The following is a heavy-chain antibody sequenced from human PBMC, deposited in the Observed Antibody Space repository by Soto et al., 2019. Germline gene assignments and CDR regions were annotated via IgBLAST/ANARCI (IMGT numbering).Heavy chain of an antibody. J-gene: IGHJ2*01. D-gene: IGHD3-16*02. CDR2: ISYDGSNK. Sequence: QVQLVESGGGVVQPGRSLRLSCAASGFTFSSYGMHWVRQAPGKGLEWVAVISYDGSNKYYADSVKGRFTISRDNSKNTLYLQMNSLRAEDTAVYYCAKDSYGGVFVLGWYFDLWGRGTLVTVSS. CDR3: AKDSYGGVFVLGWYFDL. V-gene: IGHV3-30*18. CDR1: GFTFSSYG.